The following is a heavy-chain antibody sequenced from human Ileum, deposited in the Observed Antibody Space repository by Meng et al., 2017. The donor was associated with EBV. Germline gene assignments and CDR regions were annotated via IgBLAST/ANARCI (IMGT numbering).Heavy chain of an antibody. CDR2: IHHTEST. V-gene: IGHV4-4*02. J-gene: IGHJ4*02. CDR3: ARESYSDSSGYYSLDY. D-gene: IGHD3-22*01. Sequence: QVQVQESGPGLLNPSGILSLTCAFSGVSMSSSNWWLWVSQAPGKGLEWIGEIHHTESTNYNPSLKSRVTISVDKSKKQFSLKLSSVTAADTAVYYCARESYSDSSGYYSLDYWGQGSLVTVFS. CDR1: GVSMSSSNW.